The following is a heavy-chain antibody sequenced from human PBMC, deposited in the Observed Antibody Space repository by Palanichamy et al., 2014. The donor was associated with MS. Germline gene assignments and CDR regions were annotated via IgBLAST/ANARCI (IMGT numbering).Heavy chain of an antibody. CDR2: ISGSGGAT. CDR1: GFTFSSYA. CDR3: AKEAVDDDF. D-gene: IGHD6-19*01. J-gene: IGHJ4*02. Sequence: EVQLLESGGGLVQPGGSLRLSCAASGFTFSSYAMTWVRQAPGKGLEWVSTISGSGGATHYADSVKGRFTISRDESKSTVSLQMNSLRVEDTAVYYCAKEAVDDDFWGQGTLVTVSS. V-gene: IGHV3-23*01.